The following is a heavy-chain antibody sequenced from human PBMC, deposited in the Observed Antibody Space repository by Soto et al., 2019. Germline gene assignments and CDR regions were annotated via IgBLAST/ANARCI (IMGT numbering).Heavy chain of an antibody. J-gene: IGHJ6*03. Sequence: GGSLRLSCAASGFTFSIYWMHWFRQAPGKGLVWVSRINSDGSSTSYADSVKGRFTISRDNAKNTLYLRMNSLRAEDTAVYYCAGYFDYYYYYYMDVWGKGTTVTVSS. V-gene: IGHV3-74*01. D-gene: IGHD3-9*01. CDR2: INSDGSST. CDR3: AGYFDYYYYYYMDV. CDR1: GFTFSIYW.